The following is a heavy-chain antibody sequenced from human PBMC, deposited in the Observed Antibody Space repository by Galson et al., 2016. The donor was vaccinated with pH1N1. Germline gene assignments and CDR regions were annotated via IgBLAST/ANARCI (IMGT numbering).Heavy chain of an antibody. CDR3: AYRGYCSGGSCYAFDS. D-gene: IGHD2-15*01. J-gene: IGHJ3*02. CDR2: INPSGGST. Sequence: SVKVSCKASGDTFSSYYMHWVRQAPGQGLERMGIINPSGGSTRYAEKFQGRVTMTRDTSTSTVYMELSSLRSDDTAVYYCAYRGYCSGGSCYAFDSWGQGTMVTVSS. CDR1: GDTFSSYY. V-gene: IGHV1-46*01.